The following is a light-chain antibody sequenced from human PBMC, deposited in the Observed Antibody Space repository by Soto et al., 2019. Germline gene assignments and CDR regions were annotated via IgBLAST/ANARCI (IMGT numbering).Light chain of an antibody. CDR3: QQFNYWPPT. Sequence: EIVVTQSPATLSVSPGERVTLSCRASQSISSNLAWYQQSPGRAPRLLIYGASTRAPGIPFRFSGSGSGTDFALTISSLQSEDFAIYYCQQFNYWPPTFGQGTKVDIK. CDR1: QSISSN. V-gene: IGKV3-15*01. CDR2: GAS. J-gene: IGKJ2*01.